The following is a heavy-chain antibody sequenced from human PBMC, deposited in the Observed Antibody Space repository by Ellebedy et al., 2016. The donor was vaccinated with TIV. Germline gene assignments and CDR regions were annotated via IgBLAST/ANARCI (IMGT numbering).Heavy chain of an antibody. Sequence: GGSLRLSCAASGFTFNSYWMSWVRQAPGKGLEWVANINQDGSRIYYVDSVEGRFTISRDNAKNSLYLQMNSLRAEDTAVYYCVRGSGYGDGAFWGQGTLVTVSS. CDR1: GFTFNSYW. V-gene: IGHV3-7*03. D-gene: IGHD4/OR15-4a*01. CDR3: VRGSGYGDGAF. J-gene: IGHJ4*02. CDR2: INQDGSRI.